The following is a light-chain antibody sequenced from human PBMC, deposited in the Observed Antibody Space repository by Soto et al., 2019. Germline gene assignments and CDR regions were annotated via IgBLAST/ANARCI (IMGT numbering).Light chain of an antibody. J-gene: IGLJ1*01. CDR2: SNN. Sequence: QSVLTQPPSASGTPGQSVTSSCSGSSSNIGSNTVNWYQQFPGTAPKLLIYSNNQRPSGVPDRFSGSKSGTSASLAISGLQSEDEADYYCVAWDDSLNGYVFGTGTKVTVL. CDR3: VAWDDSLNGYV. CDR1: SSNIGSNT. V-gene: IGLV1-44*01.